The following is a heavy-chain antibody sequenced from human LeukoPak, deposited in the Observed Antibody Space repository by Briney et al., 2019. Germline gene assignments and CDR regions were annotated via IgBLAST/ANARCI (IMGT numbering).Heavy chain of an antibody. CDR1: GFTFSTYG. CDR3: AKSLEYSDESGYLTRVFDY. Sequence: PGGSLRLSCAASGFTFSTYGMSWVRQAPGKGPEWVSGITVRGDTYYADSVKGRFTISRDNSKNTLYVQMNSLRAEDTAVYYCAKSLEYSDESGYLTRVFDYWGQGTLVTVTS. D-gene: IGHD3-22*01. V-gene: IGHV3-23*01. J-gene: IGHJ4*02. CDR2: ITVRGDT.